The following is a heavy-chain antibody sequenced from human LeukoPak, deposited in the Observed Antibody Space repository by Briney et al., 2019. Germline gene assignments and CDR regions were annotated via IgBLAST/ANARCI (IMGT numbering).Heavy chain of an antibody. D-gene: IGHD3-10*01. CDR3: ARDREVRGVIIPYFDY. V-gene: IGHV4-39*07. CDR2: IYYSGST. Sequence: PSETLSLTCTVSGGSISSSSYYWGWIRQPPGKGLEWIGSIYYSGSTYYNPSLKSRVTISVDTSKNQFSLKLSSVTAADTAVYYCARDREVRGVIIPYFDYWAREPWSPSPQ. CDR1: GGSISSSSYY. J-gene: IGHJ4*02.